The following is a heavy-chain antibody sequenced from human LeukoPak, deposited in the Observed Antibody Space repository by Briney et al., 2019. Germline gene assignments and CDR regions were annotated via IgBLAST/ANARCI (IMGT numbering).Heavy chain of an antibody. CDR3: AREGDGYKTFDY. Sequence: SETLSLTCTVSGGSISSGGYYWSWIRQHPGKGLEWIGYTYYSGSTYYNPSLKSRVTISVDTSKNQFSLKLSSVTAADTAVYYCAREGDGYKTFDYWGQGTLVTVSS. D-gene: IGHD5-24*01. J-gene: IGHJ4*02. CDR1: GGSISSGGYY. CDR2: TYYSGST. V-gene: IGHV4-31*03.